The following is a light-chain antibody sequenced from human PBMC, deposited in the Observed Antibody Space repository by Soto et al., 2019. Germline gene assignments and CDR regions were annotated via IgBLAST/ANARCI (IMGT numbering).Light chain of an antibody. CDR1: QSINSW. CDR3: QQYNSYPWT. V-gene: IGKV1-5*03. Sequence: DIQMTQSPSTLSASVGDRVTITCRASQSINSWLAWYQQKPGKAPKVLIYKASSLESGVPSRFSGSGSGTEFTLTISSLQPDDFATYYCQQYNSYPWTFGQGTKLEIK. J-gene: IGKJ1*01. CDR2: KAS.